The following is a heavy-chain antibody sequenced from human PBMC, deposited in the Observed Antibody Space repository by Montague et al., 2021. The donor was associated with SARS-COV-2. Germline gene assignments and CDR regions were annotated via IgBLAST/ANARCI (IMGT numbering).Heavy chain of an antibody. CDR3: AGGGDMNWFDP. V-gene: IGHV4-59*09. D-gene: IGHD2-21*01. CDR2: SRSD. J-gene: IGHJ5*02. Sequence: SRSDKKNPSLKSRVTISVGTSKNQFSLKLSSVTAADTAVYYCAGGGDMNWFDPWGQGTLVTVSS.